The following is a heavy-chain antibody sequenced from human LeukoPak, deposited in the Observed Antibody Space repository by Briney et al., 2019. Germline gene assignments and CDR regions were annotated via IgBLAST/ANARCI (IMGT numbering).Heavy chain of an antibody. CDR3: AKGERPTAMAHPYYYYGMDV. V-gene: IGHV3-30*02. CDR2: IRYDGSNK. D-gene: IGHD5-18*01. Sequence: PGGSLRLSCAASGFTFSSYAMSWVRQAPGKGLEWVAFIRYDGSNKYYADSVKGRFTISRDNSKNTLYLQMNSLRAEDTAVYYCAKGERPTAMAHPYYYYGMDVWGQGTTVTVSS. CDR1: GFTFSSYA. J-gene: IGHJ6*02.